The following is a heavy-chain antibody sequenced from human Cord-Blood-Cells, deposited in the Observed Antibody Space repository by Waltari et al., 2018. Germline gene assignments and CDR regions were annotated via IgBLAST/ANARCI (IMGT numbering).Heavy chain of an antibody. CDR1: GFTFSSYW. CDR2: IKQDGSEN. D-gene: IGHD1-26*01. V-gene: IGHV3-7*01. CDR3: ARDCPADLWELLDY. J-gene: IGHJ4*02. Sequence: EVQLVESGGGLVQPGGSLRLSCAASGFTFSSYWMSWVRQAPGNGLEWVANIKQDGSENYYVDSGKGRFTISRDNAKNSLYLQMNSLRAEDTAVYYCARDCPADLWELLDYWGQGTLVTVSS.